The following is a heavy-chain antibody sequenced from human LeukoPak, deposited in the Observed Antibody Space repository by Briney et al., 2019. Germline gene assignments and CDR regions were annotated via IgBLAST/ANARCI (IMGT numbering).Heavy chain of an antibody. CDR3: NAERYYGFLF. Sequence: PGGSLRLSCAASGFNFRDSWMSWVRQVPGKGLEWVGHIKSQKDGGTTNYAAPVEGRFSISRDDSKNTVFLQMNNVKTEDTAVYFCNAERYYGFLFWGQGTLVTASS. J-gene: IGHJ4*02. CDR2: IKSQKDGGTT. V-gene: IGHV3-15*05. CDR1: GFNFRDSW. D-gene: IGHD3-10*01.